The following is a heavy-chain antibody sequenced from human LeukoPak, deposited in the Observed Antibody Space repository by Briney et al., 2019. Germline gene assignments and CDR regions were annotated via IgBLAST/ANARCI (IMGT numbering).Heavy chain of an antibody. D-gene: IGHD3-16*02. CDR2: INPNNGGA. CDR3: EQYVRGWYPDAFHF. J-gene: IGHJ3*01. CDR1: GYTFTGYY. V-gene: IGHV1-2*02. Sequence: ASVKVSCKASGYTFTGYYMHWGRQAPGQGLEWMGWINPNNGGAKYSQKFQSRVTMTRDTSISTAYMELSTLRSDATAVYYCEQYVRGWYPDAFHFWGQGTMVTVSS.